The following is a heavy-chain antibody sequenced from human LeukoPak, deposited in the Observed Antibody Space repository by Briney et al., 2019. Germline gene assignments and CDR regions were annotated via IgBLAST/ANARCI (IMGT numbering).Heavy chain of an antibody. J-gene: IGHJ4*02. V-gene: IGHV3-48*01. CDR2: ISSSSSTI. CDR3: AREYPEGYYDSSGYYPDY. CDR1: GFTFSSYS. D-gene: IGHD3-22*01. Sequence: GGSLRLSCAASGFTFSSYSMNWVRQAPGKGLEWVSYISSSSSTIYYADSVKGRFTISKDNAKNSLYLQMNSLRAEDTAVYYCAREYPEGYYDSSGYYPDYWGQGTLVTVSS.